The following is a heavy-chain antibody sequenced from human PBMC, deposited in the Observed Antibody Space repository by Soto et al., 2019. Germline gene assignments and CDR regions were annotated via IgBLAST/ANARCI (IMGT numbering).Heavy chain of an antibody. J-gene: IGHJ6*02. CDR2: ISYDGSNK. CDR1: GFTFSSYG. Sequence: GGSLRLSCAASGFTFSSYGMHWVRQAPGKGLEWVAVISYDGSNKYYADSVKGRFTISRDNSKNTLYLQMNSLRAEDTAVYYCAKYPSPYYAILTGPGYGMDVWGQGTSVTVSS. D-gene: IGHD3-9*01. V-gene: IGHV3-30*18. CDR3: AKYPSPYYAILTGPGYGMDV.